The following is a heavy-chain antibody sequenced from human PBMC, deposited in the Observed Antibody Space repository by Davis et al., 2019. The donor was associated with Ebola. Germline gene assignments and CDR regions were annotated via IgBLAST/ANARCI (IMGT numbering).Heavy chain of an antibody. J-gene: IGHJ3*02. CDR3: ARRQYYYDSSGYHIGAFDI. V-gene: IGHV4-59*08. CDR1: GGSISSYY. Sequence: GSLRLSCTVSGGSISSYYWSWIRQPPGKGLEWIGYIYYSGSTNYNPSLKSRVTISVDTSKNQFSLKLSSVTAADTAVYYCARRQYYYDSSGYHIGAFDIWGQGTMVTVSS. CDR2: IYYSGST. D-gene: IGHD3-22*01.